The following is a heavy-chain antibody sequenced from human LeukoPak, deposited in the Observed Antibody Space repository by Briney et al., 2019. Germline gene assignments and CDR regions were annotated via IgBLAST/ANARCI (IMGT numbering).Heavy chain of an antibody. D-gene: IGHD2-15*01. Sequence: SVKVSCKASGGTFSSNVISWVRQAPGQGLEWMGRIIPIIGTPDYAQKFQGRVTITADKSTNTAYMELTSLKSDDTAVYFCARAGGSRRFVSLYYWGQGNLGHVSP. CDR3: ARAGGSRRFVSLYY. CDR2: IIPIIGTP. J-gene: IGHJ4*02. V-gene: IGHV1-69*04. CDR1: GGTFSSNV.